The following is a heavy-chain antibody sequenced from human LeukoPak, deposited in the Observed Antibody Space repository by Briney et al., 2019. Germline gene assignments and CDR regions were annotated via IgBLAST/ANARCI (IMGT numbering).Heavy chain of an antibody. CDR3: ARTGEWLLDFDY. Sequence: GASVKVSCKASGYTFTCYYMHWVRQAPGQGLEWMGWINPNSGGTNYARKFQGRVTMTRDTSISTAYMELSRLRSDHTAVYYCARTGEWLLDFDYWGQGTLVTVSS. CDR2: INPNSGGT. J-gene: IGHJ4*02. D-gene: IGHD3-3*01. CDR1: GYTFTCYY. V-gene: IGHV1-2*02.